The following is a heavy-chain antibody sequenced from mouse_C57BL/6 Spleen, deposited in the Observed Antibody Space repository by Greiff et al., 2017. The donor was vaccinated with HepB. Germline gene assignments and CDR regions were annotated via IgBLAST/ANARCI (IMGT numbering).Heavy chain of an antibody. V-gene: IGHV5-4*01. J-gene: IGHJ4*01. CDR1: GFTFSSYA. CDR3: AREREGRNWGAMDY. CDR2: ISDGGSYT. D-gene: IGHD4-1*01. Sequence: EVQVVESGGGLVKPGGSLKLSCAASGFTFSSYAMSWVRQTPEKRLEWVATISDGGSYTYYPDNVKGRFTISRDNAKNNRYLQMSHLKSEDTARYSCAREREGRNWGAMDYWGQGTSVTVSS.